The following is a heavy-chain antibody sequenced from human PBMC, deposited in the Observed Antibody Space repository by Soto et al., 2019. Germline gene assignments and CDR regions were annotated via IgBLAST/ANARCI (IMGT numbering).Heavy chain of an antibody. Sequence: PSVTLSLTCTVSGGSISSDDYYWCWILHAPGRSLEWIGYIHSSFSNYYNPYLNIHSTLSLDTARNHFFLTGSCVTVADTAVYYCASDLDGLHGDNSGPDPRPGRGQGSLVTGSA. V-gene: IGHV4-30-4*01. CDR1: GGSISSDDYY. CDR2: IHSSFSN. J-gene: IGHJ1*01. CDR3: ASDLDGLHGDNSGPDPRPG. D-gene: IGHD3-22*01.